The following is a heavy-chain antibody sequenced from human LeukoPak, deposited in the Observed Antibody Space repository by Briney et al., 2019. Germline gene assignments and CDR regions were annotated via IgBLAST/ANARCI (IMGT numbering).Heavy chain of an antibody. V-gene: IGHV3-66*01. CDR2: IYSGGST. CDR3: VPHPHYDWYFDF. J-gene: IGHJ2*01. Sequence: GGSLRLSCAASGFTVSSNYMNWVRQAPGKGLEWVSVIYSGGSTYYADSVKGRFTISRDNSKNTLYLQMNSLRAEDTAVYYCVPHPHYDWYFDFWGRGTLVTVSS. CDR1: GFTVSSNY. D-gene: IGHD5-12*01.